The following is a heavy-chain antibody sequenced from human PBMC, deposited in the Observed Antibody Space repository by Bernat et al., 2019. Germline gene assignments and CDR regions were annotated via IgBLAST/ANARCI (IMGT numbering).Heavy chain of an antibody. D-gene: IGHD3-22*01. CDR3: AREGGNYYDSSGPNYYYYGMDV. Sequence: QVQLVQSGAEVKKPGSSVKVSCKASGGTFSSYAISWVRQAPGQGLEWMGGIIPIFGTANYAQKFQGRVTITADESTSTAYMELNSLRSEDTAVYYCAREGGNYYDSSGPNYYYYGMDVWGQGTTVTVSS. J-gene: IGHJ6*02. CDR2: IIPIFGTA. V-gene: IGHV1-69*01. CDR1: GGTFSSYA.